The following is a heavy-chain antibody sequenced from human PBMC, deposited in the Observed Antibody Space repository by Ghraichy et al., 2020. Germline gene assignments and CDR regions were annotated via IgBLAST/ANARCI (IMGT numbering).Heavy chain of an antibody. V-gene: IGHV4-31*03. J-gene: IGHJ6*02. CDR2: IYYSGST. CDR1: GGSISSGGYY. D-gene: IGHD1-7*01. CDR3: ARDSFYVGELSPYYYGMDV. Sequence: SETLSLTCTVSGGSISSGGYYWSWIRQHPGKGLEWIGYIYYSGSTYYNPSLKSRVTISVDTSKNQFSLKLSSVTAADTAVYYCARDSFYVGELSPYYYGMDVWGQGTTVTVSS.